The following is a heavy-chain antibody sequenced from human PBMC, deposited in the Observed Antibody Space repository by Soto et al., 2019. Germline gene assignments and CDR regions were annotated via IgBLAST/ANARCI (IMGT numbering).Heavy chain of an antibody. CDR2: IHYRGIT. J-gene: IGHJ5*02. CDR1: GGSISSGGYY. Sequence: QVQLQESGPGLVKPSQTLSLTCTVSGGSISSGGYYWSWIRQHPGKGLEWIVYIHYRGITYYNPTLMIRVTISIDTSKNQFSMKLSSVTAANTAVYYCASVIRMVVASVLPNGFDPWGQGTLVTVS. D-gene: IGHD2-15*01. CDR3: ASVIRMVVASVLPNGFDP. V-gene: IGHV4-31*03.